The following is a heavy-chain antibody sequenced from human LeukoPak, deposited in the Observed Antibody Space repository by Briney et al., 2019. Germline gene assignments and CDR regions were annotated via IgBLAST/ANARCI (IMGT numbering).Heavy chain of an antibody. CDR2: ISGSGGST. V-gene: IGHV3-23*01. J-gene: IGHJ4*02. CDR1: GFTFSSYA. Sequence: GGSLRLSCAASGFTFSSYAMSWVRQAPGKGLEWVSAISGSGGSTYYADSVKGRFTISRDNSKNTLYLQMNSLRAEDTAVYYCAKTGDCTNGVCYIPGGSDYWGQGTLVTVSS. CDR3: AKTGDCTNGVCYIPGGSDY. D-gene: IGHD2-8*01.